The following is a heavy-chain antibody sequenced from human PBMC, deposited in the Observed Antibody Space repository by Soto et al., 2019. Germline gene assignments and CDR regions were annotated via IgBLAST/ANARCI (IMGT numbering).Heavy chain of an antibody. CDR3: AREDRKLQWFGELLGPGEY. Sequence: EVQLLESGGGFMQPGGSLRLSCAVSGFSFGNHAMTWVRQAPGKGLERVSTISPSGGSTYYTDAVQGRFTVSRDNSKNTGFLRLNRLRVGDRAVYYCAREDRKLQWFGELLGPGEYLGQGTLVTASS. CDR1: GFSFGNHA. CDR2: ISPSGGST. D-gene: IGHD3-10*01. J-gene: IGHJ4*02. V-gene: IGHV3-23*01.